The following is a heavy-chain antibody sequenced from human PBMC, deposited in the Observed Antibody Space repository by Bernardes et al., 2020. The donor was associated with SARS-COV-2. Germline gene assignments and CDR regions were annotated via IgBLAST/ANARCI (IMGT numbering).Heavy chain of an antibody. Sequence: GGSLRLSCAASGFTFSNAWMNWVCQAPGKGLEWVGHIKRKTDGGTTDYAAPVKGRFTISGDDSKNTMYLQMNSLKTEDTAVYYCTTGAEIYYDSSGFSYYFDFWGQGTLVTVSS. J-gene: IGHJ4*02. CDR1: GFTFSNAW. D-gene: IGHD3-22*01. CDR2: IKRKTDGGTT. V-gene: IGHV3-15*07. CDR3: TTGAEIYYDSSGFSYYFDF.